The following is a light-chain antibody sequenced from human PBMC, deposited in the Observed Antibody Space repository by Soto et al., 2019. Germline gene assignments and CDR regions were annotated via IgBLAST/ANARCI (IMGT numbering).Light chain of an antibody. J-gene: IGKJ1*01. CDR1: QSVSNN. CDR3: QQYNNWPPWT. Sequence: ILMTQSPATLSVSPGERATLSCRASQSVSNNLAWYQQKPGQAPRLLIYAASTRATGIPARFSGSGSGTEFTLTISGLQSEDFAVYDCQQYNNWPPWTFGQGTKVEIK. V-gene: IGKV3-15*01. CDR2: AAS.